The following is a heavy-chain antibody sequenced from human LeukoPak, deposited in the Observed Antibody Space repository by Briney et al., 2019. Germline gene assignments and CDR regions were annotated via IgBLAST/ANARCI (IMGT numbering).Heavy chain of an antibody. CDR3: ARQSTTWYLDL. J-gene: IGHJ2*01. V-gene: IGHV4-59*08. Sequence: PSETLSLTCSVSGGSISGSHWSWVRQAPGEGLEWIGYIYYSGDTNYNPSLKGRVAFSVDTSKNQFSLRLNSVTAADTAVYFCARQSTTWYLDLWGHGTLVTASS. CDR2: IYYSGDT. D-gene: IGHD4-11*01. CDR1: GGSISGSH.